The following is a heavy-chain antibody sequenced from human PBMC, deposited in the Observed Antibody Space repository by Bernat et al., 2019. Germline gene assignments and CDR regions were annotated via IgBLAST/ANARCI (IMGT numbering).Heavy chain of an antibody. Sequence: QVQLVQSGAEVKKPGSSVKVSCKASGGTFSSYAISWVRQAPGQGLEWMGGIIPIFGTANYAQKFQGRVTITADESTSTAYMELSSLRSEDTAVYYCARGLGVRGVINPMNYYYYGMDVWGQGTTVTVSS. CDR1: GGTFSSYA. D-gene: IGHD3-10*01. CDR3: ARGLGVRGVINPMNYYYYGMDV. CDR2: IIPIFGTA. V-gene: IGHV1-69*01. J-gene: IGHJ6*02.